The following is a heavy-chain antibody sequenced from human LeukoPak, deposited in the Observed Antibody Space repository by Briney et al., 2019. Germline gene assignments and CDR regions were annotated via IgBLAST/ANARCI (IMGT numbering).Heavy chain of an antibody. J-gene: IGHJ4*02. Sequence: GGSLRLSCAASGFTFSSYAMHWVRQAPGKGLEWVAVISYDGSNKYYVDSVKGRFTISRDNSKNTLYLQMNSLRAEDTAVYYCARGYYYEGVDYWGQGTLVTVSS. CDR2: ISYDGSNK. CDR3: ARGYYYEGVDY. D-gene: IGHD3-22*01. V-gene: IGHV3-30-3*01. CDR1: GFTFSSYA.